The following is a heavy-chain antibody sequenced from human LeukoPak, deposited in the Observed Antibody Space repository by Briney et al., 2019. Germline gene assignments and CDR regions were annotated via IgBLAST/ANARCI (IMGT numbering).Heavy chain of an antibody. V-gene: IGHV1-2*02. CDR2: INPNSGGT. CDR3: ARGRWDYYGSGSPRDGNWFDP. CDR1: VYTYTGYY. D-gene: IGHD3-10*01. J-gene: IGHJ5*02. Sequence: ASVKVSCQASVYTYTGYYIHWVRQAPGQGLAWMGWINPNSGGTNYAQKFQGRVTMTRDTSISTAYMELSRLRSDDTAVYYCARGRWDYYGSGSPRDGNWFDPWGQGTLVTVSS.